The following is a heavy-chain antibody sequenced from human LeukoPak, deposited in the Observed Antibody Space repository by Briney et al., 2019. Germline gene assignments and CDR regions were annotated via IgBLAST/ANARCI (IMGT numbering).Heavy chain of an antibody. Sequence: PSETLSLTCAVYGGSFSGYYWSWIRQPPGKGLEWIGEINHSGSTNYNPSLKSRVTISVDTSKNQFSLKLSSVTAADTAVYYCARTRDGYNLQFDYWGQGTLVTVSS. CDR1: GGSFSGYY. J-gene: IGHJ4*02. V-gene: IGHV4-34*01. CDR3: ARTRDGYNLQFDY. CDR2: INHSGST. D-gene: IGHD5-24*01.